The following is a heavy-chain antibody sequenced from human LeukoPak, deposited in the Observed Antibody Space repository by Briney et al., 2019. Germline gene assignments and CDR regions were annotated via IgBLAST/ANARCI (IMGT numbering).Heavy chain of an antibody. CDR3: ARCEGSYYYGSGSYSGPNFDY. D-gene: IGHD3-10*01. CDR2: IYPGDSDT. CDR1: GYSFTSYW. V-gene: IGHV5-51*01. J-gene: IGHJ4*02. Sequence: GESLKISCKGSGYSFTSYWIGWVRQMPGKGLGWMGIIYPGDSDTRYSPSFQGQVTISADKSISTAYLQWSSLKASDTATYYCARCEGSYYYGSGSYSGPNFDYWGQGTLVTVSS.